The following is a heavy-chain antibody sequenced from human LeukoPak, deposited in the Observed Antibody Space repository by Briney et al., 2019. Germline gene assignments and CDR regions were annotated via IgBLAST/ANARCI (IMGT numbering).Heavy chain of an antibody. CDR2: INQDGSEK. Sequence: GGSLRLSCTASGFTFSSNYMSWVRQAPGKGLEWVAYINQDGSEKYYVDSVKGRFTISRDNAKNSLYLQMNSLRAEDTAVYYCASSFYASGSYYEDYWGQGTLVTVSS. V-gene: IGHV3-7*01. CDR3: ASSFYASGSYYEDY. D-gene: IGHD3-10*01. CDR1: GFTFSSNY. J-gene: IGHJ4*02.